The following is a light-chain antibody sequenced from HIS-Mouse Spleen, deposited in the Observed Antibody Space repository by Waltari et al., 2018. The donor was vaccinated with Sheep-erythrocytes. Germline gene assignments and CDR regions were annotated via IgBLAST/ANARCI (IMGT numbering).Light chain of an antibody. CDR3: CSYAGSSTWV. CDR1: SSDVGSYNL. V-gene: IGLV2-23*01. Sequence: QSALTQPASVSGSPGQSITISCTGTSSDVGSYNLVSWYQQHPGKAPKLMIYEGSKRPSGLSSRFSGSKSGNTASLTLTGLQAEDEADYYCCSYAGSSTWVFGGGTKLTVL. J-gene: IGLJ3*02. CDR2: EGS.